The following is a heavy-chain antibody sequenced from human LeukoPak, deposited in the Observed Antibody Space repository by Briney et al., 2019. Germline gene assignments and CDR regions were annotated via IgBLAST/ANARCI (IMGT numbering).Heavy chain of an antibody. D-gene: IGHD2-15*01. J-gene: IGHJ5*02. CDR2: INHSGST. CDR1: GGSFSGYH. Sequence: SETLSLTCAVYGGSFSGYHWSWIRQPPGKGLEWIGEINHSGSTNYNPSLKSRVTISVDTSKNQFSLKLSSVTAADTAVYCCARRGLGYCSGGSCYSWFDPWGQGTLVTVSS. CDR3: ARRGLGYCSGGSCYSWFDP. V-gene: IGHV4-34*01.